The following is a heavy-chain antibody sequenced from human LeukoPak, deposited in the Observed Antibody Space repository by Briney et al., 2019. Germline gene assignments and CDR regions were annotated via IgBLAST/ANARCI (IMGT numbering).Heavy chain of an antibody. Sequence: ASVKVSCKASGGTFSSYAISWVRQAPGQGLEWMGGFDPEDGETIYAQKFQGRVTMTEDTSTDTAYMELSSLRSEDTAVYYCATGSYYYDSSGYLYWFDPWGQGTLVTVSS. J-gene: IGHJ5*02. CDR1: GGTFSSYA. V-gene: IGHV1-24*01. CDR3: ATGSYYYDSSGYLYWFDP. CDR2: FDPEDGET. D-gene: IGHD3-22*01.